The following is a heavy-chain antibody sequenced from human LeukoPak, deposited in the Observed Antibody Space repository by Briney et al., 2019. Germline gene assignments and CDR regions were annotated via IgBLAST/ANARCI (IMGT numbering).Heavy chain of an antibody. V-gene: IGHV3-30*18. CDR2: ISYDESNK. CDR1: GFTFSSYG. J-gene: IGHJ4*02. D-gene: IGHD4-11*01. CDR3: AKSTTVTTQQRGYFDY. Sequence: GGSLRLSCAASGFTFSSYGMHWVRQAPGKGLEWVAVISYDESNKYFADSVKGRFTTSRDNPKNTLYLQMNSLRPEDTAVYYCAKSTTVTTQQRGYFDYWGQGTLVTVSS.